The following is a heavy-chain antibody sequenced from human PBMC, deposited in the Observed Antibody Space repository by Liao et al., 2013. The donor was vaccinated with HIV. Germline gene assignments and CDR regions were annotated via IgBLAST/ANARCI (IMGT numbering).Heavy chain of an antibody. J-gene: IGHJ6*03. CDR1: GGSISSSSYY. CDR3: ARGGADYMDV. Sequence: QLQLQESGPGLVRPSETLSLTCTVSGGSISSSSYYWGWIRQPPGKGLEWIGSSYHSGSTYYNPSLKSRVTISVDTSKNQFSLNLSSVTAADTAVYYCARGGADYMDVWGKGTTVTVSS. V-gene: IGHV4-39*07. D-gene: IGHD1-26*01. CDR2: SYHSGST.